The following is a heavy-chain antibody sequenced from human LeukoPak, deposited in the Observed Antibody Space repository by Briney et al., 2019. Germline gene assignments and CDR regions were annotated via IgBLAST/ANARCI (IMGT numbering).Heavy chain of an antibody. CDR2: ISPYNGNT. Sequence: ASVKVSCKTFGYTFTNYGITWVRQAPGQGLKWMGWISPYNGNTKFAQKLQGRVTMTTETSTRTAYMELRSLRSDDTAVYYCARLYCTSSTCHPATHWGQGTPVTVSS. D-gene: IGHD2-2*01. CDR1: GYTFTNYG. V-gene: IGHV1-18*01. J-gene: IGHJ4*02. CDR3: ARLYCTSSTCHPATH.